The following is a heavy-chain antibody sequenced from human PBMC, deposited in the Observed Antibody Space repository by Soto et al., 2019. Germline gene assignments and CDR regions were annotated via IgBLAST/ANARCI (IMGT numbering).Heavy chain of an antibody. Sequence: QVQLVESGGGVVQPGRSLRLSCAASGFTFSSYGMHWVRQAPGKGLEWVAVISYDGSNKYYADSVKGRFTISRDNSKNTLYLRMNSLRAEDTAVYYCASGSYFDYWGQGTLVTVSS. J-gene: IGHJ4*02. CDR3: ASGSYFDY. V-gene: IGHV3-30*03. CDR1: GFTFSSYG. CDR2: ISYDGSNK. D-gene: IGHD1-26*01.